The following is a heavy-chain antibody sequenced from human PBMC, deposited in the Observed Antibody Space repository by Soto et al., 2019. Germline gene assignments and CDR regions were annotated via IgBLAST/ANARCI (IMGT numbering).Heavy chain of an antibody. J-gene: IGHJ2*01. CDR1: GFTFSSYS. Sequence: QVQLVESGGGVVQPGTSLRLSCAGSGFTFSSYSIHWVRQPPGKGLEWVTVISSDGNTNFYADSVKGRFTISRDNSKNIVYLQMNILGAEDTAAYYCTREVVIPYWSFDLWGRGTLVTVSS. V-gene: IGHV3-30-3*01. CDR3: TREVVIPYWSFDL. D-gene: IGHD2-21*01. CDR2: ISSDGNTN.